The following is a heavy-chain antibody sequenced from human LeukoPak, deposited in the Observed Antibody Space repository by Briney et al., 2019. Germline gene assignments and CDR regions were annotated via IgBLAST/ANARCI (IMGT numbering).Heavy chain of an antibody. D-gene: IGHD3-16*01. Sequence: SATLYLTCNASGGSISSYYWSWIRQPPGKGLEWIGYIYYSGSTNYNPSLKSRVTISVDTSKNQFSLKLSSVTAADTAVYYCARLGPQGYYGMDVWGQGTTVTVSS. CDR2: IYYSGST. J-gene: IGHJ6*02. CDR1: GGSISSYY. CDR3: ARLGPQGYYGMDV. V-gene: IGHV4-59*07.